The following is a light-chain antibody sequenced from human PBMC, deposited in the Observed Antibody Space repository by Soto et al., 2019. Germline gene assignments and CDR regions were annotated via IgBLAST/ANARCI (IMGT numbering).Light chain of an antibody. CDR3: QKYNSAPLT. V-gene: IGKV1-27*01. CDR1: QAICVY. J-gene: IGKJ4*01. Sequence: DIQVTQSPSSLSASLGDRVTITCRANQAICVYLAWFQQQPGKVPKLLIYAASALQSGVPPRFSGSGSGTDFTLTISSLQPEDIATYYCQKYNSAPLTFGGGTKVEI. CDR2: AAS.